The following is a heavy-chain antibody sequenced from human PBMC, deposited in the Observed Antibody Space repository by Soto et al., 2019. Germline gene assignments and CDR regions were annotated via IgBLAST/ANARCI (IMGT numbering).Heavy chain of an antibody. CDR1: GGSISSSDYY. CDR2: IYYSGGT. Sequence: QLQLQESGPGLVKPSETLSLTCTVSGGSISSSDYYWGWIRQPPGKGLQWIGNIYYSGGTYYNPSLKSRVTISVDTSKNQFSLRLGSVTAADTAVYYCARRYSYGYYFDYWGQGTLVTVSS. V-gene: IGHV4-39*01. D-gene: IGHD5-18*01. J-gene: IGHJ4*02. CDR3: ARRYSYGYYFDY.